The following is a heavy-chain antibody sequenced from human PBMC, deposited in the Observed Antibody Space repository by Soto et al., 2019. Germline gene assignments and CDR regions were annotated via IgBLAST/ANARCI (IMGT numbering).Heavy chain of an antibody. CDR3: PRGELPWTRSFDY. J-gene: IGHJ4*02. CDR1: GGTFSSYA. CDR2: IIPIFGTA. Sequence: VASVKVSCKASGGTFSSYAISWVRQAPGQGLEWMGGIIPIFGTANYAQKFQGRVTIPADESPSTYYLELSSLRSEDTAAYYCPRGELPWTRSFDYWGQGTRVTVSS. V-gene: IGHV1-69*13. D-gene: IGHD1-26*01.